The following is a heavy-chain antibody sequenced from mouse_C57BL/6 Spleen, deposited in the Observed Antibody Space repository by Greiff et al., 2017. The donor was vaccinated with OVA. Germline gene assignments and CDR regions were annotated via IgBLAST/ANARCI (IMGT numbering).Heavy chain of an antibody. Sequence: QVQLQQSGAELMKPGASVKLSCKATGYTFTGYWIEWVKQRPGHGLEWIGEILPGSGSTNYNEKFKGKATFTADTSSNTAYMQLRSLTTEDSAIYYCARRYRSSSFDYWGQGTTLTVSS. V-gene: IGHV1-9*01. J-gene: IGHJ2*01. CDR3: ARRYRSSSFDY. CDR2: ILPGSGST. CDR1: GYTFTGYW. D-gene: IGHD1-1*01.